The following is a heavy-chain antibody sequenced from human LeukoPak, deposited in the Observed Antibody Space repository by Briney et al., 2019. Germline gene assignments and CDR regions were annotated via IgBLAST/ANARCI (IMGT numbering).Heavy chain of an antibody. D-gene: IGHD3-10*01. V-gene: IGHV3-30*09. CDR2: ISSGGTYE. CDR3: ARDSTYYYDSGSSGPHYFDN. J-gene: IGHJ4*02. CDR1: GFTFSNYA. Sequence: GKSLRLSCAASGFTFSNYAMHWVRQAPGKGLEWVSLISSGGTYEYYADSVKGRFAISRDNSKNTLYLQLNSLRAEDTAVYYCARDSTYYYDSGSSGPHYFDNWGQGTLVTVSS.